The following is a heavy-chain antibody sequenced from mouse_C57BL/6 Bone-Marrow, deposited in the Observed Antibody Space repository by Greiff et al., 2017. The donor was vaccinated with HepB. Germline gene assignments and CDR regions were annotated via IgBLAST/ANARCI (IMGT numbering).Heavy chain of an antibody. V-gene: IGHV1-54*01. CDR3: ARHSNYWYFDV. D-gene: IGHD2-5*01. J-gene: IGHJ1*03. CDR2: INPGSGGT. CDR1: GYAFTNYL. Sequence: QVQLKESGAELVRPGTSVKVSCKASGYAFTNYLIEWVKQRPGQGLEWIGVINPGSGGTNYNEKLKGKAKLTADKSSSTAYMQLSSLTSEDSAVYFCARHSNYWYFDVWGTGTTVTVSS.